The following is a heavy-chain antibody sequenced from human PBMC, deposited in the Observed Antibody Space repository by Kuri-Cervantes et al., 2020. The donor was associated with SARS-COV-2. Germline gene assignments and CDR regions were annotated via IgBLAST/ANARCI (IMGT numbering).Heavy chain of an antibody. CDR2: ISYDGSNK. CDR3: ARATPGLVVVPAAIPN. V-gene: IGHV3-30-3*01. Sequence: GGSLRLSCAASGFTFTSYAMTWVRQAPGKGLECVAVISYDGSNKYYADSVKGRFTISRDNSKNTLYLQMNSLRAEDTAVYYCARATPGLVVVPAAIPNWGQGTLVTVSS. CDR1: GFTFTSYA. J-gene: IGHJ4*02. D-gene: IGHD2-2*01.